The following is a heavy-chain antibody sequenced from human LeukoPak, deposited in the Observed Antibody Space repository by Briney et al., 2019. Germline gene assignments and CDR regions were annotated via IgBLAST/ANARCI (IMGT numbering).Heavy chain of an antibody. D-gene: IGHD3-10*01. J-gene: IGHJ4*02. CDR2: IYPGDSDT. Sequence: GEALKISCKGSGYSFTSYWIGWVREMPGKGREWMGIIYPGDSDTRYSPSVQGKVTISADKSISTAYLQWSSLKAADTAMHYLARILDSGSYYSGCFDYWGQGTLVTVSS. CDR1: GYSFTSYW. V-gene: IGHV5-51*01. CDR3: ARILDSGSYYSGCFDY.